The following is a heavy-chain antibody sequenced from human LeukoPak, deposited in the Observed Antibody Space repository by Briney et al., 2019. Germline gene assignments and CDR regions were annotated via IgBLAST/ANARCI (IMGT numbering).Heavy chain of an antibody. Sequence: GGSLGLSCAASGFTFSGSAMHWVRQASGKGLEWIGRIRSKANNYATAYAASVKGRFTISRDDSKNTAYLQMNSLKTEDTAVYYCTRLSPDDSSGYYYYWGQGTLVTVSS. CDR3: TRLSPDDSSGYYYY. V-gene: IGHV3-73*01. J-gene: IGHJ4*02. D-gene: IGHD3-22*01. CDR1: GFTFSGSA. CDR2: IRSKANNYAT.